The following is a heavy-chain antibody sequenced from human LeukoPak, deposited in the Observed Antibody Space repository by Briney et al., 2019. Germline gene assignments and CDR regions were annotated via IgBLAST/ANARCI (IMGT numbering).Heavy chain of an antibody. D-gene: IGHD6-13*01. Sequence: GEPLKISCKGSGYSFTSYWISWVRQMPGKGLEWMGRIDPSDSYTNYSPSFQGHVTISADKSISTVYLQWSSLKASDTAMYYCARVAVGSFFDYWGQGTLVTVSS. CDR3: ARVAVGSFFDY. J-gene: IGHJ4*02. V-gene: IGHV5-10-1*01. CDR1: GYSFTSYW. CDR2: IDPSDSYT.